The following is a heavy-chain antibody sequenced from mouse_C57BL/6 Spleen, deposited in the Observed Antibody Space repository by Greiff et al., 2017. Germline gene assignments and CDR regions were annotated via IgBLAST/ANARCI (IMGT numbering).Heavy chain of an antibody. CDR2: IDPENGGT. D-gene: IGHD1-1*01. CDR3: TTGTTVPYWYLDV. Sequence: EVMLVESGAELVRPGASVKLSCTASGFNIKDDYMHWVKQRPEQGLEWIGWIDPENGGTEYASKFQGKATITADTSSNTAYLQLSSLTSEDTAVYYCTTGTTVPYWYLDVWGTGTTVTVSS. CDR1: GFNIKDDY. V-gene: IGHV14-4*01. J-gene: IGHJ1*03.